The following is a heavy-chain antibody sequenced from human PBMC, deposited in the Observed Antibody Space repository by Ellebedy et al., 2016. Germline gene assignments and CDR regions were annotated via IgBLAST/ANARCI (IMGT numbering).Heavy chain of an antibody. V-gene: IGHV3-48*04. CDR3: ARDRCGGDCDAFDI. Sequence: GESLKISXAASGFTFSSYSMNWVRQAPGKGLEWVSYISSSSSTIYYADSVKGRFTISRDNAKNSLYLQMNSLRAEDTAVYYCARDRCGGDCDAFDIWGQGTMVTVSS. CDR1: GFTFSSYS. J-gene: IGHJ3*02. CDR2: ISSSSSTI. D-gene: IGHD2-21*02.